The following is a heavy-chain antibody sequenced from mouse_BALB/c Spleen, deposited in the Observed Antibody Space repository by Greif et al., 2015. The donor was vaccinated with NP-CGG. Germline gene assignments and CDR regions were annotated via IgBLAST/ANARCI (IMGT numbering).Heavy chain of an antibody. CDR2: IYPGDGDT. Sequence: VQRVESGPELVKPGASVKISCKASGYAFSSSWMNWVKQRPGQGLEWIGRIYPGDGDTNYNGKFKGKATLTAGKSSSTAYMQLSSLTSVDSAVYFCARQYDEVFDYWGQGTTLTVSS. CDR1: GYAFSSSW. V-gene: IGHV1-82*01. D-gene: IGHD2-14*01. J-gene: IGHJ2*01. CDR3: ARQYDEVFDY.